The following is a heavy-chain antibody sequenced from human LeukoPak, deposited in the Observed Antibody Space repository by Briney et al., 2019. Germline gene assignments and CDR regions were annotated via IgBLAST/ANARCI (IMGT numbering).Heavy chain of an antibody. J-gene: IGHJ3*02. D-gene: IGHD3-10*01. V-gene: IGHV3-30*03. Sequence: GGSLRLSCAASGFTFSSYGMHWVRQAPGKGREWVAVISYGGSNKYYADSVKGRYTISRNNSKNTLYLQMSSLRAEDTAVYYCVFEGRADAFDIWGQGTMVTVSS. CDR1: GFTFSSYG. CDR3: VFEGRADAFDI. CDR2: ISYGGSNK.